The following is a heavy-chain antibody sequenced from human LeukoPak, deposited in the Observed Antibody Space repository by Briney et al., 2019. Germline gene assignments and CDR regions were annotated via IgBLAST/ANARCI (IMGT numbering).Heavy chain of an antibody. V-gene: IGHV3-9*01. Sequence: GRSLRLSCAASGCTFDDHAMHWVRQAPGKGLEWVSGLSWNSGSIDYADSVKGRFTISRDNAKNSLYLQMNSLRAEDTALYYCAKGPGMATVKRYLDYWGQGTLVTVSS. CDR3: AKGPGMATVKRYLDY. CDR1: GCTFDDHA. J-gene: IGHJ4*02. D-gene: IGHD5-24*01. CDR2: LSWNSGSI.